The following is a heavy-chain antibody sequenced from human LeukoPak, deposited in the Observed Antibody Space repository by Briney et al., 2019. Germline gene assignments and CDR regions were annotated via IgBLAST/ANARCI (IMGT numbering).Heavy chain of an antibody. CDR1: GFTVSSNY. Sequence: GGSLRLSCAASGFTVSSNYMSWVRQGPGKGLEWVSVIYSGGSTYYADSVKGRFTISRDNSKNTLYLQMNSLRAEDTAVYYCARMNDYYFDYWGQGTLVTVSS. V-gene: IGHV3-53*01. D-gene: IGHD1-1*01. CDR2: IYSGGST. CDR3: ARMNDYYFDY. J-gene: IGHJ4*02.